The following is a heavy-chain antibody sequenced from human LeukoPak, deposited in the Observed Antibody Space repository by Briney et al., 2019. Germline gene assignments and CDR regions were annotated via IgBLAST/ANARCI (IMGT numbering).Heavy chain of an antibody. D-gene: IGHD1-26*01. CDR1: GFTFSSYA. CDR3: AKGGKWDVTPFDY. V-gene: IGHV3-30-3*01. Sequence: GGSLRLSCAASGFTFSSYAMHWVRQAPGKGLEWVAVISYDGSNKYYADSVKGRFTISRDNSKNTLYLQMNSLRAEDTAVYYCAKGGKWDVTPFDYWGQGTLVTVSS. J-gene: IGHJ4*02. CDR2: ISYDGSNK.